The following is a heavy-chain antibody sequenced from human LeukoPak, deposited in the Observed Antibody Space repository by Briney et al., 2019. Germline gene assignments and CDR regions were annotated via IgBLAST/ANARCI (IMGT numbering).Heavy chain of an antibody. V-gene: IGHV3-30-3*01. CDR2: ISHDANNK. J-gene: IGHJ4*02. D-gene: IGHD1-14*01. CDR3: ARGAPPDY. CDR1: GFIFSNYA. Sequence: PGGSLRLSCAASGFIFSNYAIYWVRQAPGKGLEWVAVISHDANNKYYADSVKGRFTISRDNSNNALYLQMNSLRAEDTAVYYCARGAPPDYWGQGTLLTVSP.